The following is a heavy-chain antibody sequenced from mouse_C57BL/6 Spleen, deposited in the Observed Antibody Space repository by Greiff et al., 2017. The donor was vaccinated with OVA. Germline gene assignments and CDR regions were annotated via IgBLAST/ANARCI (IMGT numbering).Heavy chain of an antibody. CDR2: IYPGSGST. CDR3: ARRVWLRHDAMDY. CDR1: GYTFTSYW. Sequence: QVQLQQSGAELVKPGASVKMSCKASGYTFTSYWITWVKQRPGQGLEWIGDIYPGSGSTNYNEKFKSKATLTVDTSSSTAYMQLSSLTSEDSAVYYCARRVWLRHDAMDYWGQGTSVTVSS. J-gene: IGHJ4*01. D-gene: IGHD2-2*01. V-gene: IGHV1-55*01.